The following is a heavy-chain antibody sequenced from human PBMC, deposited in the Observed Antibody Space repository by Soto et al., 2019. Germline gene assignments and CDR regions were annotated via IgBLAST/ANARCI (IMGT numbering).Heavy chain of an antibody. J-gene: IGHJ4*02. Sequence: PSETLSLTCTVSGDSVSSGSYFWSWVRQPPGKGLEWIGYVSYGGTNQNPSLKSRLTMSIDTSKNQFSLNLSSVTAADTAVYYCARSGSLYSQYYFDYWGQGTLVTVSS. CDR1: GDSVSSGSYF. V-gene: IGHV4-61*01. D-gene: IGHD3-10*01. CDR2: VSYGGT. CDR3: ARSGSLYSQYYFDY.